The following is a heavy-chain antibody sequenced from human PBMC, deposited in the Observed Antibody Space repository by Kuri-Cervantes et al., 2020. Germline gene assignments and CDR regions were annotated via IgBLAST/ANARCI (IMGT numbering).Heavy chain of an antibody. J-gene: IGHJ3*02. D-gene: IGHD3-9*01. V-gene: IGHV4-4*02. Sequence: SCAVSGGSIGSSNWWSWVRQPPGKGLEWIGEIYHSGSTNYNPSLKSRVTISVDKSKNQFSLNLSSVTAADTAVYYCARGNWLFDAFDIWGQGTMVTVSS. CDR1: GGSIGSSNW. CDR2: IYHSGST. CDR3: ARGNWLFDAFDI.